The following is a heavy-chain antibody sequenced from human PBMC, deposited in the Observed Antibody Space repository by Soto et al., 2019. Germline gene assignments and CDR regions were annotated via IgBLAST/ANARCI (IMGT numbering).Heavy chain of an antibody. CDR1: GGSFSGYY. D-gene: IGHD3-22*01. V-gene: IGHV4-34*01. Sequence: SETLSLTCAVYGGSFSGYYWSWIRQPPGKGLEWIGEINHSGSTNYNPSLKSRVTISVDTSKNQFSLKLSSVTAADTAVYYCARSCTNYYDSSGYYRYYYYGMDVWGQGTTVTVSS. CDR3: ARSCTNYYDSSGYYRYYYYGMDV. J-gene: IGHJ6*02. CDR2: INHSGST.